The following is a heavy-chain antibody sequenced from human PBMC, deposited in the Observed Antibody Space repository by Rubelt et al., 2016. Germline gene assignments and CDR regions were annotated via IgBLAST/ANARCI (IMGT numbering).Heavy chain of an antibody. CDR2: INAGNGDT. J-gene: IGHJ4*02. CDR3: ATHGSGWSFDY. D-gene: IGHD6-19*01. Sequence: QVQLVQSGAEVKKPGASVKVSCKASGYTFTSYSMHWVRQAPGQRLEWMGWINAGNGDTKYTQKIQGRFTITRDTSATTAYMELSSLRSEDTAVYYCATHGSGWSFDYWGQGTLVTVSS. V-gene: IGHV1-3*01. CDR1: GYTFTSYS.